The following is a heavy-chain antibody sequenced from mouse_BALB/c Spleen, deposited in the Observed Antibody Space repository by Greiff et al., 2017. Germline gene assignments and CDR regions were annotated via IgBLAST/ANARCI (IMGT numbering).Heavy chain of an antibody. CDR2: IDPYNGGT. CDR3: ARQYGNYWFAY. V-gene: IGHV1S135*01. D-gene: IGHD2-10*02. Sequence: EVQLVESGPELVKPGASVKVSCKASGYAFTSYNMYWVKQSHGKSLEWIGYIDPYNGGTSYNQKFKGKATLTVDKSSSTAYMHLNSLTSEDSAVYYCARQYGNYWFAYWGQGTLVTVSA. J-gene: IGHJ3*01. CDR1: GYAFTSYN.